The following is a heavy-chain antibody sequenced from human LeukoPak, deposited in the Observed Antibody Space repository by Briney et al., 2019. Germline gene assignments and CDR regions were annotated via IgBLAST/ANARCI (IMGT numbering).Heavy chain of an antibody. CDR2: INHSGST. V-gene: IGHV4-34*01. D-gene: IGHD3-10*01. J-gene: IGHJ5*02. CDR1: GGSFSGYY. Sequence: SETLSLTCAVYGGSFSGYYWSWIRQPPGKGLEWIGEINHSGSTNYNPSLKSRVTTSVDTSKNQFSLKLSSVTAADTAVYYCARGPKEVRWFGDRKVSWFDPWGQGTLVTVSS. CDR3: ARGPKEVRWFGDRKVSWFDP.